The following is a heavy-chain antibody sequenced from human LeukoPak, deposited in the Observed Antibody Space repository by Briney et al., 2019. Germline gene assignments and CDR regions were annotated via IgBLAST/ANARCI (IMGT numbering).Heavy chain of an antibody. CDR1: GFTFSSYS. CDR3: ARDGGDCSGDSCYVDY. J-gene: IGHJ4*02. D-gene: IGHD2-15*01. Sequence: GGSLGLSCAASGFTFSSYSMNWVRQAPGKGLEWVSYISSSGSTIYYADSVKGRFTISRDNAKNSLYLQMNSLRAEDTALYYCARDGGDCSGDSCYVDYWGQGTLVTVSS. V-gene: IGHV3-48*04. CDR2: ISSSGSTI.